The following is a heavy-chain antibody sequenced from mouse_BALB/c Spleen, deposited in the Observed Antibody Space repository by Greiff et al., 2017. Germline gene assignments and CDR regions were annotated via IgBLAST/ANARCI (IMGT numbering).Heavy chain of an antibody. CDR2: ISYSGST. Sequence: DVQLQESGPGLVKPSQSLSLTCTVTGYSITSDYAWNWIRQFPGNKLEWMGYISYSGSTSYNPSLKSRISITRDTSKNQFFLQLNSVTTEDTATYYCARITTEDAMDYWGQGTSVTVSS. V-gene: IGHV3-2*02. D-gene: IGHD1-1*01. CDR3: ARITTEDAMDY. CDR1: GYSITSDYA. J-gene: IGHJ4*01.